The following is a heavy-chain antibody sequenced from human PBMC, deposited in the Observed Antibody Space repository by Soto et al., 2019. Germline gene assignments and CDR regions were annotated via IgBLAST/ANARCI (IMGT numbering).Heavy chain of an antibody. CDR1: AFTFSTYT. J-gene: IGHJ3*02. Sequence: EVQLVESGGGLVKPGGSLRLSCTASAFTFSTYTMHWVRQAPGKGLEWVSSISSSSSYIYYADSLKGRFTISRDNAKNSLYLQMNGLRGEDTAVYYCTSDQKDRREGGYDPCGIDIWGQGTMVTVSS. CDR3: TSDQKDRREGGYDPCGIDI. D-gene: IGHD5-12*01. V-gene: IGHV3-21*01. CDR2: ISSSSSYI.